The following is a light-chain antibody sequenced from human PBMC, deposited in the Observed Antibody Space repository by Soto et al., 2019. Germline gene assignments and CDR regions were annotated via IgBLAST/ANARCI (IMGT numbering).Light chain of an antibody. CDR3: LQHSDYPFS. CDR1: QSIGRY. Sequence: DIQMTQSPSSLSASVGDRVTITCRASQSIGRYLNWYHQKPGKAPKLLIYAASSLQGGVPSRFSGSGSGADFTLTINSLQPEDFATYYCLQHSDYPFSFGQGTRLEI. CDR2: AAS. J-gene: IGKJ2*01. V-gene: IGKV1-39*01.